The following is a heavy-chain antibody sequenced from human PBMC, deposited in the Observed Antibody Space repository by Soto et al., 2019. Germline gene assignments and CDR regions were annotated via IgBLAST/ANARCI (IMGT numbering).Heavy chain of an antibody. Sequence: GGSLRLSCTASGFTFGDYAMSWFRQAPGKGLEWVGFIRSKAYGGTTEYAASVKGRFTISRDDSKSIAYLQMNSLKTEDTAVYYCIVPGPYIVVVVAATQYDAFDIWGQGTMVTVSS. CDR3: IVPGPYIVVVVAATQYDAFDI. J-gene: IGHJ3*02. D-gene: IGHD2-15*01. V-gene: IGHV3-49*03. CDR2: IRSKAYGGTT. CDR1: GFTFGDYA.